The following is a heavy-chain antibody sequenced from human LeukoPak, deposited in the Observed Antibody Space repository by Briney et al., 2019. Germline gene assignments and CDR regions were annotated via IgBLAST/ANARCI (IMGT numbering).Heavy chain of an antibody. Sequence: GGSLRLSCSASGFTFSNAWMSWVRQAPGKGLEWVGRIKSETDGGTTDYAAPVKGRFTISRDDSINTLYLQMNSLKTEDTAVYYCTTMDDFWSDYGDYWGQGTLVTVSS. J-gene: IGHJ4*02. V-gene: IGHV3-15*01. D-gene: IGHD3-3*01. CDR2: IKSETDGGTT. CDR1: GFTFSNAW. CDR3: TTMDDFWSDYGDY.